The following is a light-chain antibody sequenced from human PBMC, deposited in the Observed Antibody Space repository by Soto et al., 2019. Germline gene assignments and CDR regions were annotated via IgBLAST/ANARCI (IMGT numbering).Light chain of an antibody. CDR1: QGIAPY. Sequence: DVQMTQYPSSLSAFVGDRVTITCRASQGIAPYLAWFQQKPGKVPKLLIYATSTLQSGVPSRFSGSGSGTDFTLTINSLQPEDVGTYYCQKYNRAPLTFGGGPKVEIK. V-gene: IGKV1-27*01. CDR2: ATS. CDR3: QKYNRAPLT. J-gene: IGKJ4*01.